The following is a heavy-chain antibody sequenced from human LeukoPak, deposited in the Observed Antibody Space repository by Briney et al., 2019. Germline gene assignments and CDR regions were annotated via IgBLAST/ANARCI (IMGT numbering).Heavy chain of an antibody. V-gene: IGHV5-51*01. J-gene: IGHJ4*02. Sequence: GESLKISCKGSGYSFTIYWIGWVRQMPGKGLEWMGIIYPGDSDTRYSPSFQGQVTISADKSISTAYLQWSSLKASDTAMYYCAVGLVSSGWPFDYWGQGTLVTVSS. CDR2: IYPGDSDT. CDR3: AVGLVSSGWPFDY. CDR1: GYSFTIYW. D-gene: IGHD6-19*01.